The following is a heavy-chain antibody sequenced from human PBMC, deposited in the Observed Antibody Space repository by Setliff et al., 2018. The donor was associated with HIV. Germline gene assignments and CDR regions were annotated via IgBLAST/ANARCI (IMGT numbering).Heavy chain of an antibody. D-gene: IGHD3-16*01. CDR3: AKDLGLREGSSPFDN. Sequence: PGGSLRLSCAASGFTFRSYGMHWLRQAPGKGLEWVTFIRYDGSDIHYADSVKGRFTISRDNSKNTLYLQMNSLRVEDAAVYYCAKDLGLREGSSPFDNWGQGTLVTVSS. CDR1: GFTFRSYG. J-gene: IGHJ4*02. CDR2: IRYDGSDI. V-gene: IGHV3-30*02.